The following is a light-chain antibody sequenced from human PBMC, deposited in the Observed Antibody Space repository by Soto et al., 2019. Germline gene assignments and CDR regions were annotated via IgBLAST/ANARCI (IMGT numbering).Light chain of an antibody. Sequence: IVLTQSPGTLSLSPWERATLSCRASQSVSSSYLAWFQQRPGQAPRLVIYGASTRATGIPARFSGGGSGTEFTLPIRRLQSEAFAVYYCQQYHSWPPITFGQGTRLEIK. J-gene: IGKJ5*01. CDR1: QSVSSSY. CDR2: GAS. CDR3: QQYHSWPPIT. V-gene: IGKV3-15*01.